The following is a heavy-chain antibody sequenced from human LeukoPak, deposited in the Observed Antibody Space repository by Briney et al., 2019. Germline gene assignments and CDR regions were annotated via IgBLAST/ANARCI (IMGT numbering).Heavy chain of an antibody. V-gene: IGHV4-59*01. J-gene: IGHJ4*02. CDR2: MYYSGST. CDR3: ARTPATTWTNHFDY. Sequence: SETLSLICTVSGGSISTYYWNWIRQSPGKGLEWIGYMYYSGSTNYNPSLKSRVTISVDTSKNESSLKLSSVTAADTAVYYCARTPATTWTNHFDYWGQGTLVTVSS. CDR1: GGSISTYY. D-gene: IGHD4-17*01.